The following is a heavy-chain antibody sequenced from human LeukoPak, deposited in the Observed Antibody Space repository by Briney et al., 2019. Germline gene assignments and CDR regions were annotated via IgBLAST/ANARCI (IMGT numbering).Heavy chain of an antibody. J-gene: IGHJ5*02. V-gene: IGHV3-20*04. CDR3: ARDLIRYCSGGSCLTNWFDP. D-gene: IGHD2-15*01. CDR2: INWNGGST. Sequence: GSLRLSCAASGFTFDDYGMSWVRQAPGKGLEWVSGINWNGGSTGYADSVKGRFTISRDNAKNSLYLQMSSLRAEDTALYYCARDLIRYCSGGSCLTNWFDPWGQGTLVTVSS. CDR1: GFTFDDYG.